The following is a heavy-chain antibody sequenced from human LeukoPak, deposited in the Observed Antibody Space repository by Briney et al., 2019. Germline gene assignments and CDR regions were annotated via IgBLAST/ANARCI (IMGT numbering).Heavy chain of an antibody. Sequence: SETLSLTCTVPGGSISSRTYFWGWIRQPPGKGLEWIGNIYYSSWSTYYNPSLKSRVTISVDTSKNQFSLKLSSVTAADTAVYYCASQVYCSAGSCYSNFWGQGTLVTVSS. CDR2: IYYSSWST. CDR3: ASQVYCSAGSCYSNF. CDR1: GGSISSRTYF. J-gene: IGHJ4*02. D-gene: IGHD2-15*01. V-gene: IGHV4-39*01.